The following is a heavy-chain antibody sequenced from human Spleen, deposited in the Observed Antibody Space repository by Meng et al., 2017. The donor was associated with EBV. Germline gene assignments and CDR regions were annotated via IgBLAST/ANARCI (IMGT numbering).Heavy chain of an antibody. Sequence: EVHLLESGGGLSQPGGSLRPSCYASVFTFRSYAMSWVRQAPGKGLEWVSSTTGSGGSTYYADSVKGRFTISRDNSRNTVFLQMTSLRADDTALYYCTTFSSYYYDGSGYSFDYWGQGTLVTVSS. D-gene: IGHD3-22*01. CDR1: VFTFRSYA. CDR3: TTFSSYYYDGSGYSFDY. CDR2: TTGSGGST. J-gene: IGHJ4*02. V-gene: IGHV3-23*01.